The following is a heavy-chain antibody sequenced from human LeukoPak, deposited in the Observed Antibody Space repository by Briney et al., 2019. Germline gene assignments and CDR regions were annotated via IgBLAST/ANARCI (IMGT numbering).Heavy chain of an antibody. CDR1: GGTFSSYA. V-gene: IGHV1-69*13. Sequence: GASVKVSCKASGGTFSSYAISWVRQAPGQGLEWMGGIIPIVGTANYAQKFQGRDTITADESTSTAYMELSSLRSEDTAVYYCARAPDDYDFWSGPFDYWGRGTLVTVSS. J-gene: IGHJ4*02. CDR3: ARAPDDYDFWSGPFDY. CDR2: IIPIVGTA. D-gene: IGHD3-3*01.